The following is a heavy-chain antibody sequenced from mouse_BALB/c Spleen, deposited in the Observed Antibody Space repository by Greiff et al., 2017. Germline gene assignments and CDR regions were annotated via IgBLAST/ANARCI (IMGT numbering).Heavy chain of an antibody. V-gene: IGHV1-74*01. D-gene: IGHD2-4*01. Sequence: QVHVKQPGAELVRPGASVKLSCKASGYTFTSYWMNWVKQRPEQGLEWIGRIDPYDSETHYNQKFKDKAILTVDKSSSTAYMQLSSLTSEDSAVYYCASYGDYDGAFAYWGQGTLVTVSA. CDR1: GYTFTSYW. CDR3: ASYGDYDGAFAY. J-gene: IGHJ3*01. CDR2: IDPYDSET.